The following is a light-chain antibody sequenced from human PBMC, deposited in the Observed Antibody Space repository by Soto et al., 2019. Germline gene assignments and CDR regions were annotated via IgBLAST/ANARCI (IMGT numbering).Light chain of an antibody. Sequence: DIQMTQSPSSMSASVGDRVTITCRASQAVSNWLAWYQQKPGKAPNLLIYGVSSLQSGVPSRFSGSGSGTNFTLTISSLQPEDSATYYCQQANSFPVTFGPGTKLDV. CDR1: QAVSNW. CDR2: GVS. CDR3: QQANSFPVT. V-gene: IGKV1D-12*01. J-gene: IGKJ3*01.